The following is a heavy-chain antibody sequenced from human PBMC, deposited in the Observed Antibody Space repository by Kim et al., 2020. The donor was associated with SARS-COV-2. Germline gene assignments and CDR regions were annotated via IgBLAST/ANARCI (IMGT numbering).Heavy chain of an antibody. V-gene: IGHV2-5*02. CDR3: AHVSPTGDGARSDFDY. CDR2: IYWDDDK. CDR1: GFSLSTSGVG. J-gene: IGHJ4*02. D-gene: IGHD7-27*01. Sequence: SGPTLVNPTQTLTLTCTFSGFSLSTSGVGVGWIRQPPGKALEWLTLIYWDDDKRYSPPLKSRLTITKDTSKNQVVLRMSNVDPVDTATYYCAHVSPTGDGARSDFDYWGQGTLVTVSS.